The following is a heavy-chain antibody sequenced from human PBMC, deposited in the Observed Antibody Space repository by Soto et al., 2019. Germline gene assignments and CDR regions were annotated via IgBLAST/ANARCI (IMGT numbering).Heavy chain of an antibody. Sequence: ASVKVSCKASGYTFTSYYMHWVRQAPGQGLEWMGIINPSGGSTSYAQKFQGRVTMTRDTSTSTVYMELSSLRSEDTAVYYCARGRSSGWYFAEYFQHRGQGTLVTVSS. J-gene: IGHJ1*01. D-gene: IGHD6-19*01. V-gene: IGHV1-46*01. CDR1: GYTFTSYY. CDR3: ARGRSSGWYFAEYFQH. CDR2: INPSGGST.